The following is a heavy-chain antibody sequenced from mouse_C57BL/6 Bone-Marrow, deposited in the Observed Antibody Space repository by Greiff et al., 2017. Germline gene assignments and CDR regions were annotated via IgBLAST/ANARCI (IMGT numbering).Heavy chain of an antibody. D-gene: IGHD2-4*01. J-gene: IGHJ2*01. CDR2: IRNKANGYTT. CDR3: ARYTGLRRPSYFDS. V-gene: IGHV7-3*01. Sequence: EVQLVESGGGLVQPGGSLSLSCAASGFTFTDYYMSWVRQPPGKALEWLGFIRNKANGYTTEYSASVKGRFTISRDNSQSILYLQMNALRAEDSATYYCARYTGLRRPSYFDSWGQGTTLTVSS. CDR1: GFTFTDYY.